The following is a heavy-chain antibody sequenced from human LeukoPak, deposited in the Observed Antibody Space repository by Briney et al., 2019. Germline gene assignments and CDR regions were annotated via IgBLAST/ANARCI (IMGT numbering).Heavy chain of an antibody. CDR2: INPGNSDT. D-gene: IGHD1-26*01. CDR1: GSSFTSYW. V-gene: IGHV5-51*01. J-gene: IGHJ3*02. Sequence: GESLKISCKGSGSSFTSYWIGWVRQMPGKGLEGMGIINPGNSDTNYSPSFQGQVTISADKSISTAYLQWSSLKASDTAMYCCARPANQWELQSAFDIWGRGTMVTVSS. CDR3: ARPANQWELQSAFDI.